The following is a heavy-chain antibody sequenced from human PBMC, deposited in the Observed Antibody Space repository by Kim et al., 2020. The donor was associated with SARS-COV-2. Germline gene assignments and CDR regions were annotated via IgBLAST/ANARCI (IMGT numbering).Heavy chain of an antibody. J-gene: IGHJ3*02. V-gene: IGHV4-31*03. D-gene: IGHD1-26*01. CDR2: IYYSGST. CDR3: AREDSGSPRDAFDN. Sequence: SETLSLTCTVSGGSISSGGYYWSWIRQHPGKGLEWIGYIYYSGSTYSNPSLKSRVTILVNTTNNQFPLKLSLVTAEATAVYYSAREDSGSPRDAFDNWG. CDR1: GGSISSGGYY.